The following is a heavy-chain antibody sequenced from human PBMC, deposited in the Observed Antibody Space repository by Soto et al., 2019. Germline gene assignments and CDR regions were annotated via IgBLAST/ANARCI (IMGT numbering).Heavy chain of an antibody. CDR2: IWYDGSNK. CDR1: GFTFSSYG. J-gene: IGHJ4*02. V-gene: IGHV3-33*01. CDR3: ARGTLWGSGYDYIDY. Sequence: GGSLRLSCAASGFTFSSYGMHWVRQAPGKGLEWVAVIWYDGSNKYYADSVKGRFTISRDNSKNTLYLQMNSLRAEDTAVYYCARGTLWGSGYDYIDYWGQGTLVTVSS. D-gene: IGHD5-12*01.